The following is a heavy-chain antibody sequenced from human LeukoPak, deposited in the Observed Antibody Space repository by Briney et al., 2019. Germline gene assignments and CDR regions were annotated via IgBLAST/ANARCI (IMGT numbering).Heavy chain of an antibody. CDR1: GFTFSSYG. CDR2: IWYDGSNK. CDR3: AREEYSSGWYSLNYYYYGMDV. V-gene: IGHV3-33*01. Sequence: GRSLRLSCAASGFTFSSYGMHWVRQAPGKGLEWVAVIWYDGSNKCYADSVKGRFTISRDNSKNTLYLQMNSLRAEDTAVYYCAREEYSSGWYSLNYYYYGMDVWGQGTTVTVSS. D-gene: IGHD6-19*01. J-gene: IGHJ6*02.